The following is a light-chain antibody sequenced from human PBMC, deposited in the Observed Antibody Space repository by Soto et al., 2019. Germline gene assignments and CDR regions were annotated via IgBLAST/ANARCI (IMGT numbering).Light chain of an antibody. Sequence: AIQLTQSPSSLSASVGDRDTITCRASQGISSAFAWYQQKPGKAPKLLIYDASSLESGVPARFSGSGSGTDFTLTIGSLQPEDFATYLCQQFNRYPRRTFGQGTKVEIK. CDR2: DAS. J-gene: IGKJ1*01. CDR3: QQFNRYPRRT. V-gene: IGKV1-13*02. CDR1: QGISSA.